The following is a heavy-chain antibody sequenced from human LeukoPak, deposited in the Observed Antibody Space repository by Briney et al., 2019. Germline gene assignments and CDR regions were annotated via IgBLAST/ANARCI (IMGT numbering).Heavy chain of an antibody. V-gene: IGHV3-7*04. CDR2: IKQDGSEK. CDR3: AGVVTAIPYYFDY. CDR1: GFTFSSYA. Sequence: PGGSLRLSCAASGFTFSSYAMSWVRQAPGKGLEWVANIKQDGSEKHYVDSVKGRFTISRDNAKNSLYLQMNSLRAEDTAVYYCAGVVTAIPYYFDYWGQGTLVTVSS. J-gene: IGHJ4*02. D-gene: IGHD2-21*02.